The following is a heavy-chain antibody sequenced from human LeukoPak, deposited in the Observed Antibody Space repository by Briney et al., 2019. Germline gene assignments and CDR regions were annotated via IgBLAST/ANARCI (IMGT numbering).Heavy chain of an antibody. J-gene: IGHJ5*02. D-gene: IGHD1-14*01. CDR2: VHPDSGNT. CDR3: ARGPRNDP. Sequence: GASVKVSCKTSEYPFSTWEINWVRQAAGQGLEWLGWVHPDSGNTDYAQKFRGRVTMSRDTSTSTAYMELSGLRLDDTAVYFFARGPRNDPWGQGTLVTVSS. CDR1: EYPFSTWE. V-gene: IGHV1-8*01.